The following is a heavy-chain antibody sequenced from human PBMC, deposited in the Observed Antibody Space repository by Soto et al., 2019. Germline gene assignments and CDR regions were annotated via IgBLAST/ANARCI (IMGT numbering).Heavy chain of an antibody. D-gene: IGHD3-22*01. Sequence: QVQLVESGGGVVQPGRSLRLSCAASGFTFSNYAMHWVRQAPGKGLEWVAVISYAGSNKYYADSVKGRFTISRDNSKNTLSLQMTSLRVEDTAVYYCARDPSYYYDSSVNYYEGWLDPWGQGTLVTVSS. CDR3: ARDPSYYYDSSVNYYEGWLDP. J-gene: IGHJ5*02. CDR1: GFTFSNYA. CDR2: ISYAGSNK. V-gene: IGHV3-30-3*01.